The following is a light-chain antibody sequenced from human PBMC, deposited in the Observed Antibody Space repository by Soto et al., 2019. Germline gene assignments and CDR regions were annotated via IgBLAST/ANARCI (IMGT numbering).Light chain of an antibody. Sequence: EIQMTQSPSNMSGSVGDRVNLTSRASQTISSWLAWYQQKPGKAHKLLIYKASTLKSGVPSRFSGSGSGTEFTLTISSLQPDDFATYYCKNYNSYSEAFGQGTKVDIK. V-gene: IGKV1-5*03. CDR3: KNYNSYSEA. CDR2: KAS. CDR1: QTISSW. J-gene: IGKJ1*01.